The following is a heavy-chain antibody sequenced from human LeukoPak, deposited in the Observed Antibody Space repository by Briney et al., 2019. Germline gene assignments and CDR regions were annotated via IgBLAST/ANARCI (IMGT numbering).Heavy chain of an antibody. CDR1: GGSISSGIYY. V-gene: IGHV4-61*02. CDR2: IYTSGST. CDR3: ARGPMVVGAYYYYYMDV. J-gene: IGHJ6*03. Sequence: SQTLSLTCTVSGGSISSGIYYWSWIRQPAGKGLEWIGRIYTSGSTNYNPSLKSRVTISVDTSKNQFSLKLSSVTAADTAVYYCARGPMVVGAYYYYYMDVWGKGTTVTVSS. D-gene: IGHD3-10*01.